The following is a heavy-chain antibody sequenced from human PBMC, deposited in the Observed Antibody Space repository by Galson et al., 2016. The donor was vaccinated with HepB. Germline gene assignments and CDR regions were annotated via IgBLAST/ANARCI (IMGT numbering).Heavy chain of an antibody. J-gene: IGHJ3*02. V-gene: IGHV3-7*03. D-gene: IGHD4-23*01. CDR1: GFSLSKHW. CDR2: IKQDGGDK. Sequence: SLRLSCAASGFSLSKHWMNWVRQAPGKGLEWLADIKQDGGDKYYVASVKGRFTISRDNGKNSLYLQMSSMRDEDTAVYHCARIAYGGNGPFDIWGQGTMVTVSS. CDR3: ARIAYGGNGPFDI.